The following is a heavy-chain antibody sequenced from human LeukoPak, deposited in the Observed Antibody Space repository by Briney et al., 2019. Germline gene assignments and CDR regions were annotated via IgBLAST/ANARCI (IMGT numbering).Heavy chain of an antibody. J-gene: IGHJ4*02. V-gene: IGHV3-7*03. D-gene: IGHD1-26*01. CDR1: GLTLKTYW. CDR3: ARRGSHKL. Sequence: GGSLRLSCAASGLTLKTYWMSWVRQAPGKGLEWVANIKQDGIEKHYVDSVKGRFTISRDDAKNSLYLQMNNLRVDDTALYYCARRGSHKLWGQGTLVNVSS. CDR2: IKQDGIEK.